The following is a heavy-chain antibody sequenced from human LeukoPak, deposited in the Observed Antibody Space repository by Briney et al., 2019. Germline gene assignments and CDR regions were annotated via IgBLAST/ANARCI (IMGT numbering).Heavy chain of an antibody. V-gene: IGHV4-34*01. Sequence: KASETLCLTCAVYGGSFSAYYWSWIRQSPGKGLEWIAEINHRGDTNYNPSVKSRVSISVDTSKNQFSLKVTSLTAADTAVYYCARVPTISETGYFDYWGQGTLVTVSS. CDR2: INHRGDT. CDR3: ARVPTISETGYFDY. CDR1: GGSFSAYY. J-gene: IGHJ4*03. D-gene: IGHD1-1*01.